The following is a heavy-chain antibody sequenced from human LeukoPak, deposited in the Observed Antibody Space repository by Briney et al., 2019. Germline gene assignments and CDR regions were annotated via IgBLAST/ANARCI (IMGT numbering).Heavy chain of an antibody. Sequence: PGGSLRLSCEVSGFTFSSYVMSWVRQAPGKGLEWVSALSSSGGDTSYEDSVKGRFTISRENAKNSLYLQMNSLRAGDTAVYYCARGSRSYGRDYFGMDVWGQGTTVIVSS. CDR1: GFTFSSYV. J-gene: IGHJ6*02. CDR3: ARGSRSYGRDYFGMDV. D-gene: IGHD5-18*01. V-gene: IGHV3-23*01. CDR2: LSSSGGDT.